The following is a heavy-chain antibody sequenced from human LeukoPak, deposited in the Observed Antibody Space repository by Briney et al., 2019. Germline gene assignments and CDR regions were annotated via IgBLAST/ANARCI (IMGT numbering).Heavy chain of an antibody. CDR2: IIPILGIA. J-gene: IGHJ4*02. Sequence: GASVKVSCKASGGTFSSYAISWVRQAPGQRLEWMGRIIPILGIANYAQKLQGRVTMTTDTSTSTAYMELRSLRSDDTAVYYCARYGSGSYYQLVTPLDYWGQGTLVTVSS. V-gene: IGHV1-69*04. D-gene: IGHD3-10*01. CDR3: ARYGSGSYYQLVTPLDY. CDR1: GGTFSSYA.